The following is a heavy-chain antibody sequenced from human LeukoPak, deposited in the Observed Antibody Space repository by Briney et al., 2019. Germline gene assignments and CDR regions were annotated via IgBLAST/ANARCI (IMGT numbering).Heavy chain of an antibody. J-gene: IGHJ4*02. CDR1: GGTFSSYA. CDR3: ARGGYGHHLYDY. V-gene: IGHV1-69*06. CDR2: IIPVFGTA. D-gene: IGHD4-17*01. Sequence: SVKVSCKASGGTFSSYAISWVRQAPGQGLEWMGGIIPVFGTANYAQKFQGRVAITADKSTSTAYMELSSLRSEDTAVYYCARGGYGHHLYDYWGQGTLVTVSS.